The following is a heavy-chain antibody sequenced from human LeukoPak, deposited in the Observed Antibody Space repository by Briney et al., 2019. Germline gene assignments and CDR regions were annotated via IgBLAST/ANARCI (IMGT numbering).Heavy chain of an antibody. Sequence: SETLSLTCTVSGAAVGSSGHYWSWIRQPPGGGLEWIGYIYYISNTNYNPSLKSRVTMSIDPSRNQFSLKVNSVTAADTAVYYCARTQSQSGSYRYYFGYWGQGTLVTVSS. J-gene: IGHJ4*02. CDR3: ARTQSQSGSYRYYFGY. CDR2: IYYISNT. D-gene: IGHD1-26*01. CDR1: GAAVGSSGHY. V-gene: IGHV4-61*08.